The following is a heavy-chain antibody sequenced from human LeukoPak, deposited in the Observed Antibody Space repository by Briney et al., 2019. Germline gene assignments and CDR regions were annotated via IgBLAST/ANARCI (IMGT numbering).Heavy chain of an antibody. D-gene: IGHD2-15*01. Sequence: PGGSLRLSCAASGFTFSDYVMHWVRQAPGKGLEYVSGISFNGDNTYYANSVKGRFTISRDNSKNTPYLQMDSLRAEDMAVYYCARSTGYCSGGSCYSDYWGQGTLVTVSS. CDR3: ARSTGYCSGGSCYSDY. CDR1: GFTFSDYV. J-gene: IGHJ4*02. CDR2: ISFNGDNT. V-gene: IGHV3-64*01.